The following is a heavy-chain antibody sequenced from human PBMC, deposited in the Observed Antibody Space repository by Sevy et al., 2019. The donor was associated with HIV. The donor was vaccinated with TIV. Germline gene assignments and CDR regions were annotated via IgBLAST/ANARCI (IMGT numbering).Heavy chain of an antibody. V-gene: IGHV3-21*01. CDR3: ASEDIVLVPAAPFDY. D-gene: IGHD2-2*01. CDR2: ISSSSSYI. J-gene: IGHJ4*02. CDR1: GFTFSSYS. Sequence: GGSLRLSCAASGFTFSSYSMNWVRQAPGKGLEWVSSISSSSSYIYYADSVKGRFTISRDNAKNSLYLQMNSLRAEDTAVYYCASEDIVLVPAAPFDYWGQRTLVTVSS.